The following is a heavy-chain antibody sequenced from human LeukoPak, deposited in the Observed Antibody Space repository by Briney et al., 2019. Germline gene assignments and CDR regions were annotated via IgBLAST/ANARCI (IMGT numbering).Heavy chain of an antibody. CDR3: AKDQDSGKYYVRHFQH. J-gene: IGHJ1*01. V-gene: IGHV3-30*18. CDR1: GFAFSNYG. D-gene: IGHD1-26*01. Sequence: GGSLRLSRAASGFAFSNYGMHWVRQAPGKGLEWVVVIPYDGSKKFYADSVKGRFTISRDNSKNTLYLQMDSLRAEDTAVCYCAKDQDSGKYYVRHFQHWGQGTLVTVSS. CDR2: IPYDGSKK.